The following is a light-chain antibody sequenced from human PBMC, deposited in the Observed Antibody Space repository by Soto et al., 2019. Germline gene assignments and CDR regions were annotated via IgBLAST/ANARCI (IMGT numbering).Light chain of an antibody. Sequence: SVLTQPPSASGTPGQRVTISCSGSSSNIGTNYVYWYQQLPGTAPKLLIYRNNQRPSGVPDRFSGSKSGTSASLAISGLRSEDEADYYCAAWDDRLRGLYVFGIGTKVTL. V-gene: IGLV1-47*01. J-gene: IGLJ1*01. CDR3: AAWDDRLRGLYV. CDR1: SSNIGTNY. CDR2: RNN.